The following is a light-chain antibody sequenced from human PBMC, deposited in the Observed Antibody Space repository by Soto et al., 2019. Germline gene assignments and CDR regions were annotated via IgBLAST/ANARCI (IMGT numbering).Light chain of an antibody. CDR2: RNN. CDR3: AAWDDSLSGHYV. V-gene: IGLV1-47*01. J-gene: IGLJ1*01. Sequence: QSVLTQPPSASGTPGQRVTISCSGSSSNIGTNYVYWYQQLPGTAPKLLIYRNNQRPSGVPDRFSGSKSGTSASLAISGLRSDDEAEYYCAAWDDSLSGHYVFGTGTKLTV. CDR1: SSNIGTNY.